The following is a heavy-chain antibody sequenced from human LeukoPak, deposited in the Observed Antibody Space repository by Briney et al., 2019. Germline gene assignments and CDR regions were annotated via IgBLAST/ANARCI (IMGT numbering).Heavy chain of an antibody. J-gene: IGHJ4*02. CDR2: IYHSGST. D-gene: IGHD3-10*01. CDR3: ARPYGSGSYVDY. CDR1: GGSISSSNW. Sequence: PSETLSLTCAVSGGSISSSNWWSWVRQPPGKELEWIGEIYHSGSTNYNPSLKSRVTISVDTSKNQFSLKLSSVTAADTAVYYCARPYGSGSYVDYWGQGTLVTVSS. V-gene: IGHV4-4*02.